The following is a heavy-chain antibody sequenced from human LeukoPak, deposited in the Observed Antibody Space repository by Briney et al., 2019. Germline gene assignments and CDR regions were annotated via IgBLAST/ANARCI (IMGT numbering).Heavy chain of an antibody. J-gene: IGHJ4*02. CDR2: IIPIFGTA. CDR3: ARWAGYYDSSGYNFDY. Sequence: ASVKVSCKASGGTFSSYAISWVRQAPGQGLEWMGGIIPIFGTANYAQKFQGRVTITADESTSTAYMELSSLRSEDTAVYYCARWAGYYDSSGYNFDYWGQGTLVTVSS. CDR1: GGTFSSYA. D-gene: IGHD3-22*01. V-gene: IGHV1-69*13.